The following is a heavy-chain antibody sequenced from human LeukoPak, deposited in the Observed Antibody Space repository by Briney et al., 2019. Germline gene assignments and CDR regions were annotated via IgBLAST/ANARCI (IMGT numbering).Heavy chain of an antibody. CDR2: IYYSGST. CDR3: ARDRRGGSDLDY. J-gene: IGHJ4*02. CDR1: GGSFSTNY. V-gene: IGHV4-59*01. Sequence: SETLSLTCTVSGGSFSTNYWSWIRQPPGKGLEWIGYIYYSGSTNYNPSLKSRVTISVDTSKNQFSLRLSSVTAADTAVYYCARDRRGGSDLDYWGQGTLVTVSS. D-gene: IGHD6-25*01.